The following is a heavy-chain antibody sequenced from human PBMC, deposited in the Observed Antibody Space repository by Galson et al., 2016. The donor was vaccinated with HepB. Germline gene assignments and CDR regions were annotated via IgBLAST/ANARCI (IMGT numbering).Heavy chain of an antibody. V-gene: IGHV3-20*04. J-gene: IGHJ6*02. D-gene: IGHD3-3*01. CDR1: GFTFEDYG. Sequence: SLRLSCAASGFTFEDYGMSWVRQVPGKGLEWVASTNWNGGRTAYADSVKGRFTMLRDNAKKVVSLIMYGLSCEDTALYYFARGGIDFWSGKQGHHAVDVWGQGTTVTVSS. CDR3: ARGGIDFWSGKQGHHAVDV. CDR2: TNWNGGRT.